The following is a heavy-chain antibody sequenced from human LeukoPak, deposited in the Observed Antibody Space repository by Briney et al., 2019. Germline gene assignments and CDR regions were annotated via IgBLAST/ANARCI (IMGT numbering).Heavy chain of an antibody. Sequence: PGGSLRLSCAASGFTVSSNYMSWVRQAPGKGLEWVSVIYSGGSTYYADSVKGRFTISRDNSKNTVYLQMNNLRAEDTAVYYCAKDLGLLWFGELSSRVDYWGQGTLVTVSS. CDR2: IYSGGST. CDR3: AKDLGLLWFGELSSRVDY. CDR1: GFTVSSNY. J-gene: IGHJ4*02. V-gene: IGHV3-53*01. D-gene: IGHD3-10*01.